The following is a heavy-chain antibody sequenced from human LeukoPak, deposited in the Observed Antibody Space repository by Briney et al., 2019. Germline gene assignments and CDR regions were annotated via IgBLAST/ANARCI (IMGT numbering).Heavy chain of an antibody. J-gene: IGHJ4*02. V-gene: IGHV3-30-3*01. CDR2: ISYDGSNK. CDR3: LRVAFDY. D-gene: IGHD2-15*01. CDR1: GFTFSSYA. Sequence: PTGGSLRLSCAASGFTFSSYAMHWVRQAPGKGLEWVAVISYDGSNKYYADSVKGRFTISRDNSKNTLYLQMNSLRAEDTAVYYCLRVAFDYWGQGTLVTVSS.